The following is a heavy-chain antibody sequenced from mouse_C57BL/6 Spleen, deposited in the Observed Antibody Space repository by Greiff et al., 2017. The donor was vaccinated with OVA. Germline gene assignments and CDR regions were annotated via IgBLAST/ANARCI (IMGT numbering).Heavy chain of an antibody. CDR1: GYTFTSYW. Sequence: QVQLQQPGAELVKPGASVKFSCKASGYTFTSYWMHWVKQRPGQGLEWIGMIHPNSGSTNYNEKFKSKATLTVDKSSSTAYMQLSSLTSEDSAVYYCARSRDGYYGVFDYWGQGTTLTVSS. CDR3: ARSRDGYYGVFDY. J-gene: IGHJ2*01. V-gene: IGHV1-64*01. D-gene: IGHD2-3*01. CDR2: IHPNSGST.